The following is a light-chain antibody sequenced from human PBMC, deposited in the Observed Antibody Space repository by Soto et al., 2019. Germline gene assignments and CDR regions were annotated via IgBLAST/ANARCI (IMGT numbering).Light chain of an antibody. Sequence: QSALTQPASVSGSPGQSITISCTGTSSDVGSYNLVSWYQQHPGKAPKLMIYEVSKRPSGVSNRFSGSKSGNTASLTISGLQAEDEADYYCCSYAGSSPPVVFGGGTQVTVL. CDR1: SSDVGSYNL. J-gene: IGLJ2*01. CDR2: EVS. V-gene: IGLV2-23*02. CDR3: CSYAGSSPPVV.